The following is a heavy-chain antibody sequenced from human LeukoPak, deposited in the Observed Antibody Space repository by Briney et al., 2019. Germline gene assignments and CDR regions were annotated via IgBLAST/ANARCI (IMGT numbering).Heavy chain of an antibody. V-gene: IGHV4-59*01. CDR1: GGSISSYD. J-gene: IGHJ6*02. D-gene: IGHD4-17*01. Sequence: SETLSLTCTVSGGSISSYDWSWIRQPPGKGLEWIGYIYYSGSTNYNPSLKSRVTISVDTSKNQFSLKLSSVTAADTAVYYCARDKDYGDYGIYYYGMDVWGQGTTVTVSS. CDR3: ARDKDYGDYGIYYYGMDV. CDR2: IYYSGST.